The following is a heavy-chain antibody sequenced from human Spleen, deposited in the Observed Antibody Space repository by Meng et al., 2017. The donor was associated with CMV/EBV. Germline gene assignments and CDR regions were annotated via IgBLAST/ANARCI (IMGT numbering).Heavy chain of an antibody. V-gene: IGHV1-2*02. CDR1: GGTFSSYV. D-gene: IGHD1-26*01. CDR2: INPNSGGT. CDR3: ARTQVPAHSGSYRYYYYYAMDV. J-gene: IGHJ6*02. Sequence: ASVKVSCKASGGTFSSYVVSWVRQAPGQGLEWMGWINPNSGGTNYPQKFQGRVTMTRDTSINTGYMELIRLRSDDTAVYYCARTQVPAHSGSYRYYYYYAMDVWGQGTTVTVSS.